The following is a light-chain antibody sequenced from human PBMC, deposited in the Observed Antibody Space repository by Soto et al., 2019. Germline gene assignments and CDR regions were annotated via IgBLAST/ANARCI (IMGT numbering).Light chain of an antibody. CDR2: DVS. CDR3: TSYTGTSTHVL. V-gene: IGLV2-14*01. J-gene: IGLJ2*01. Sequence: QSALAQPASVSGSPGQSITLSCTGTSNDVGTYNYVSWYQQHPGKAPKLMIYDVSNRPSGVSNRFSGSKSGNTASLTISGLQTGDEADYYCTSYTGTSTHVLFGGGTKLTVL. CDR1: SNDVGTYNY.